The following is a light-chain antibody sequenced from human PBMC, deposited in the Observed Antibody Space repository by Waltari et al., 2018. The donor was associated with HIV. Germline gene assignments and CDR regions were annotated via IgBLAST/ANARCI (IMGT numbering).Light chain of an antibody. CDR2: GTS. V-gene: IGKV3D-15*01. Sequence: EIVMTQSPATLSVSLGKRATLSCRASQSIGNNLAWDQQNFGQAPSLVMYGTSTRATGVPARFTGSGSGTNFTLTINSLQSDDSGIYFCQQHTSSVTFGGGTKV. J-gene: IGKJ4*01. CDR1: QSIGNN. CDR3: QQHTSSVT.